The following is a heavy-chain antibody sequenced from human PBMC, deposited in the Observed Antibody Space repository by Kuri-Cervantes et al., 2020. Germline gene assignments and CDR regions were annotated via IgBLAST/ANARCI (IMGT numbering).Heavy chain of an antibody. CDR2: IYHSXST. D-gene: IGHD6-13*01. CDR3: XRVRSSSWXXFYYFDY. J-gene: IGHJ4*02. Sequence: SETLSLTCAVSGGSISSGGYSWSWIRQPPGKGLEWIGYIYHSXSTYYNPSLKSRVTILVDRSXNQFSLKLSSVTAADTAVYYXXRVRSSSWXXFYYFDYWGQGTLVTVSS. V-gene: IGHV4-30-2*01. CDR1: GGSISSGGYS.